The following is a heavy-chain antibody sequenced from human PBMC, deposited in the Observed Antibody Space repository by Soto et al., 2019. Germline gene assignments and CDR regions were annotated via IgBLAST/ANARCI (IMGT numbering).Heavy chain of an antibody. D-gene: IGHD5-12*01. V-gene: IGHV3-9*01. J-gene: IGHJ3*02. CDR3: AKDMANSPFDAFDT. CDR1: GFTFDDYA. CDR2: ISWNSGSI. Sequence: SLRLSCAASGFTFDDYAMHWVRQAPGKGLEWVSGISWNSGSIGYADSVKGRFTISRDNAKNSPYLQMNSLRAEDTALYYCAKDMANSPFDAFDTWGQGTMVTVSS.